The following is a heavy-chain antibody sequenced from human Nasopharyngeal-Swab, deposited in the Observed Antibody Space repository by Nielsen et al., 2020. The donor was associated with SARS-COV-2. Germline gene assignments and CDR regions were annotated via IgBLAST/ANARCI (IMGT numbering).Heavy chain of an antibody. J-gene: IGHJ6*02. CDR2: INPSGGST. D-gene: IGHD5-18*01. Sequence: QAPGQGRGWMGIINPSGGSTSYAQKFQGRVTMTRDTSTSTVYMELSSLRSEDTAVYYCARVDTAMVSYYYYGVDVWGQGTTVTVSS. V-gene: IGHV1-46*01. CDR3: ARVDTAMVSYYYYGVDV.